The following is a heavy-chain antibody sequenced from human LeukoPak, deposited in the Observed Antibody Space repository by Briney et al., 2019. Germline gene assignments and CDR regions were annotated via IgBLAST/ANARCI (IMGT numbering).Heavy chain of an antibody. CDR3: ATDLASSGYWYAFDI. V-gene: IGHV1-24*01. D-gene: IGHD3-22*01. CDR1: GYTLTKLS. CDR2: FDPEDGET. Sequence: GASVKVSCKVSGYTLTKLSMHWVRQAPGKGLEWMGGFDPEDGETIYAQKFQGRVTMTEDTSTDTAYMELSSLRSEDTAVYYCATDLASSGYWYAFDIWGQGTMVTVSS. J-gene: IGHJ3*02.